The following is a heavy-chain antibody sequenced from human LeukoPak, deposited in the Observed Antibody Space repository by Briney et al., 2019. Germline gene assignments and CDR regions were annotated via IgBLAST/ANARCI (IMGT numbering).Heavy chain of an antibody. CDR1: GFTFSDYY. Sequence: GGSLRLSCAASGFTFSDYYMSWIRQAPGKGLEWVSYISSGGSTIHYTDSVKGRFTISRDNAKNSVYLQMNSLRAEDTAVYFCARDLSGSYYSFDYWGQGTLVTVSS. CDR3: ARDLSGSYYSFDY. V-gene: IGHV3-11*04. D-gene: IGHD1-26*01. CDR2: ISSGGSTI. J-gene: IGHJ4*02.